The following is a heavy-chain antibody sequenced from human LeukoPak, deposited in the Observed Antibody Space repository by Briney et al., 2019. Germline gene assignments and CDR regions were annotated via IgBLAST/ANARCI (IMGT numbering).Heavy chain of an antibody. J-gene: IGHJ6*02. CDR3: ARVGAGYYYDSSGGYGMDV. Sequence: GASVKVSCKASGYTFTSYDINWVRQATGQGIEWMGWMNPNSGNTGYAQKFQGRVTMTRNTSMSTAYMELSSLRSEDTAVYYCARVGAGYYYDSSGGYGMDVWGQGTTVTVSS. D-gene: IGHD3-22*01. V-gene: IGHV1-8*01. CDR2: MNPNSGNT. CDR1: GYTFTSYD.